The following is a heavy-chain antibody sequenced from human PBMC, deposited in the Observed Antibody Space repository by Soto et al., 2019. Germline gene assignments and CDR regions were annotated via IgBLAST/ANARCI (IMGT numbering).Heavy chain of an antibody. CDR3: ASSGSADSSSWYSYDAFDI. D-gene: IGHD6-13*01. Sequence: PSQTLSLTCAISGDSVSSNSAAWNWIRQSPSRGLEWLGRTYYRSKWYNDYAVSVKSRITINPDTSKNQFSLQLNSVTPEDTAVYYCASSGSADSSSWYSYDAFDIWGQGTMVTASS. V-gene: IGHV6-1*01. CDR1: GDSVSSNSAA. CDR2: TYYRSKWYN. J-gene: IGHJ3*02.